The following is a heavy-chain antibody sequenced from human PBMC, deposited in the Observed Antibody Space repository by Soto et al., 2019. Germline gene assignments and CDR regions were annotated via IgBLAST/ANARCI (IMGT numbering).Heavy chain of an antibody. CDR3: ARGDFWSGYYIYYYYYYMDV. V-gene: IGHV1-8*01. Sequence: ASVKVSCKASGYTFTSYDINWVRQATGQGLEWMGWMNPNSGNTGYAQKFQGRVTMTRNTSISTAYMELSSLRSEDTAVYYCARGDFWSGYYIYYYYYYMDVWGKGTTVTVSS. CDR2: MNPNSGNT. CDR1: GYTFTSYD. D-gene: IGHD3-3*01. J-gene: IGHJ6*03.